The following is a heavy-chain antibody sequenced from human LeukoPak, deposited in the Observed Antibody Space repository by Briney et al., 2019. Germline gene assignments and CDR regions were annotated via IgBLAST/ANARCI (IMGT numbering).Heavy chain of an antibody. D-gene: IGHD2-21*01. V-gene: IGHV4-61*02. CDR1: GGSVSSGNFY. CDR2: IHTSGNT. CDR3: ARDRGGDSFDI. Sequence: ASETLSLTCTVSGGSVSSGNFYWTWIRQPAGNQLEWIGRIHTSGNTNHNPSLWSRVTISTDTSKNQFSLTLNFVTAADTAVYYCARDRGGDSFDIWGPGTTVTVSS. J-gene: IGHJ3*02.